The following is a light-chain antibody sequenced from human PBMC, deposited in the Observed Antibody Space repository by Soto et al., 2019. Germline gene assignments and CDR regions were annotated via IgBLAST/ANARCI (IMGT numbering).Light chain of an antibody. CDR3: CSYAGSSTFL. Sequence: QSALTQPASVSGSPGQSITVSCTGTSSDIGSYNLVSWYQHHPGKAPKLMIYAVSKRPSGVSSRFSGSKSGNTASLTISGLQAEDEADYFCCSYAGSSTFLFGGGTKVTVL. J-gene: IGLJ3*02. CDR1: SSDIGSYNL. CDR2: AVS. V-gene: IGLV2-23*02.